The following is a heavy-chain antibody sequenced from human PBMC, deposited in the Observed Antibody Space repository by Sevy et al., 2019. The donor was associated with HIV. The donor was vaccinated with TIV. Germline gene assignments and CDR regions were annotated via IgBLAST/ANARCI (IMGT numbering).Heavy chain of an antibody. Sequence: GGSLRLSCSASGFTFSSYPMHWVRQAPEKGLEYVSLISGNGGSTYYADSVKGRFTISRDNFKKTLYLQMSSLRAEDTAVYYCVTRGGLVGATDFDYWGQGPRVTVSS. CDR2: ISGNGGST. J-gene: IGHJ4*02. CDR1: GFTFSSYP. D-gene: IGHD1-26*01. V-gene: IGHV3-64D*06. CDR3: VTRGGLVGATDFDY.